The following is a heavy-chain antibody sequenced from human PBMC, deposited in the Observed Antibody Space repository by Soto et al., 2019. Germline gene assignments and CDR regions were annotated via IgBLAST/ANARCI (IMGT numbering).Heavy chain of an antibody. CDR2: IYSGGST. CDR1: GFTVSSKY. V-gene: IGHV3-66*01. Sequence: PGGSLRLSCAASGFTVSSKYMSWVRQAPGKGLEWVPVIYSGGSTYYADSVKGRFTISRDNSKNTLYLQMNSLRVEDTAAYFCATDCSYYHSSGHWSHSGYFDYWGQGTLVTVSS. CDR3: ATDCSYYHSSGHWSHSGYFDY. D-gene: IGHD3-22*01. J-gene: IGHJ4*02.